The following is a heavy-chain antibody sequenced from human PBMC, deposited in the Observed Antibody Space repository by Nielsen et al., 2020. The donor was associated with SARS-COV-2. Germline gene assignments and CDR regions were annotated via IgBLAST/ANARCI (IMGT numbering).Heavy chain of an antibody. D-gene: IGHD3-10*01. J-gene: IGHJ5*02. V-gene: IGHV4-59*12. CDR2: IYYSGST. Sequence: SETLSLTCTVSGGSISSYYWSWIRQPPGKGLEWIGYIYYSGSTNYNPSLKSRVTISVDTSKNQFSLTQTSVTAADTAVYYCARGFGSGRFDPWGQGTLVIVSS. CDR3: ARGFGSGRFDP. CDR1: GGSISSYY.